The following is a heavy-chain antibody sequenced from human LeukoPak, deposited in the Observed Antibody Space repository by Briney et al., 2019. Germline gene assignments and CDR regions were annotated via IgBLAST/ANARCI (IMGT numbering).Heavy chain of an antibody. J-gene: IGHJ4*02. CDR3: ARHVGTALEY. CDR2: INARGSHI. V-gene: IGHV3-23*01. D-gene: IGHD6-13*01. CDR1: GFTFTDSA. Sequence: GSLRLSCSASGFTFTDSAMTWVRQAPGAGLEWISAINARGSHIYYADSVKGRFTISRDTTKNTLYLQMSSLRDDDTAFYYCARHVGTALEYRGQGTLVTVSS.